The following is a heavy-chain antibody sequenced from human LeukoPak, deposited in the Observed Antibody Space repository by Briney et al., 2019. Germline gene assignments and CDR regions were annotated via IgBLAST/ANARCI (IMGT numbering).Heavy chain of an antibody. D-gene: IGHD6-13*01. CDR1: GFTFSSYG. CDR2: IRYDGSNK. V-gene: IGHV3-30*02. J-gene: IGHJ4*02. Sequence: PGGSLRLSCAASGFTFSSYGMHWVRQAPGKGLEWVAFIRYDGSNKYYADSVKGRFTISRDNSKNTLYLQMNSLKTEDTAVYYCTTEPHSSWYSDYWGQGTLVTVSS. CDR3: TTEPHSSWYSDY.